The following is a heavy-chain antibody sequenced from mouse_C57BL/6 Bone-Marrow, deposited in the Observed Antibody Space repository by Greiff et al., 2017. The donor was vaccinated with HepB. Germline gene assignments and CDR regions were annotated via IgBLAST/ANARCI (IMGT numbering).Heavy chain of an antibody. D-gene: IGHD1-1*01. CDR1: GYTFTEYT. J-gene: IGHJ3*01. V-gene: IGHV1-62-2*01. CDR2: FYPGSGSI. CDR3: ARHERDYYGSSYRFAY. Sequence: QVHVKQSGAELVKPGASVKLSCKASGYTFTEYTIHWVKQRSGQGLEWIGWFYPGSGSIKYNEKFKDKATLTADKSSSTVYMELSRLTSEDSAVYFCARHERDYYGSSYRFAYWGQGTLVTVSA.